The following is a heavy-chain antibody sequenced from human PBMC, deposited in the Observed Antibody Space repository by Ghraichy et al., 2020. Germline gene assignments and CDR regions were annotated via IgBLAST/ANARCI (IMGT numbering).Heavy chain of an antibody. CDR2: IYYSGST. D-gene: IGHD2-2*01. CDR1: GGSISSSSYY. J-gene: IGHJ5*02. Sequence: SETLSLTCTVSGGSISSSSYYWGWIRQPPGKGLEWIGSIYYSGSTYYNPSLKSRVTISVDTSKNQFSLKLSSVTAADMAVYYCAREEDIVVVPAHNWFDPWGQGTLVTVSS. CDR3: AREEDIVVVPAHNWFDP. V-gene: IGHV4-39*07.